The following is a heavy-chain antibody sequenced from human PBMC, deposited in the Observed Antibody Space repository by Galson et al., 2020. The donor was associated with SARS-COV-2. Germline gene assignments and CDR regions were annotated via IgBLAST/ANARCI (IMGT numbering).Heavy chain of an antibody. CDR2: FDPEDADT. J-gene: IGHJ3*02. CDR3: ASLSTTGTDAFDI. CDR1: GYTLTELS. Sequence: ASVPVSCKVSGYTLTELSMHCVRQAPGKGLEWLGGFDPEDADTIYAQKFQGRVTMTEDTSTDTAYMELSSLRSDDTAVYYCASLSTTGTDAFDIWGQGTMVTVSS. D-gene: IGHD1-1*01. V-gene: IGHV1-24*01.